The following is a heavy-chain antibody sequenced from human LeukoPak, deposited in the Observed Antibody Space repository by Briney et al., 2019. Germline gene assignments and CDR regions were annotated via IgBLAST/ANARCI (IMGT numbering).Heavy chain of an antibody. CDR2: INPNSGGT. Sequence: GASVKVSCKASGYTFTSYDINWVRQATGQGLEWMGWINPNSGGTNYAQKFQGRVTMTRDTSISTAYMELSRLRSDDTAVYYCASRYNAYEGPDWGQGTLVTVSS. V-gene: IGHV1-2*02. D-gene: IGHD5-12*01. CDR3: ASRYNAYEGPD. CDR1: GYTFTSYD. J-gene: IGHJ4*02.